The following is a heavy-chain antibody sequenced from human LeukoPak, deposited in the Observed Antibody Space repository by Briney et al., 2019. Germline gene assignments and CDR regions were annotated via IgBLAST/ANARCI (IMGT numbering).Heavy chain of an antibody. CDR1: GFTFSSYA. CDR3: AKGRLFGIGADLDY. Sequence: PGGSLRLSCAASGFTFSSYAMSWVRQAPGKGLEWVSAISGSGGSTYYADSVKGRFTISRDNAKNSLYLQMNSLRAEDMALYYCAKGRLFGIGADLDYWGQGTLVTVSS. D-gene: IGHD6-13*01. V-gene: IGHV3-23*01. CDR2: ISGSGGST. J-gene: IGHJ4*02.